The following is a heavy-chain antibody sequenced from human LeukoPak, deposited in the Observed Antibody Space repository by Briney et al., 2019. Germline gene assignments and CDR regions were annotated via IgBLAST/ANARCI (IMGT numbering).Heavy chain of an antibody. D-gene: IGHD6-19*01. CDR3: AKDGFSSGWLPYFDY. J-gene: IGHJ4*02. V-gene: IGHV3-9*01. CDR2: ISWNSGSI. Sequence: PGRSLRLSCAASGFTFDDYAMHWVRQAPGKGLEWVSGISWNSGSIGYADSVKGRFTISRDNAKNSLYLQMNSLRAGDTALYYCAKDGFSSGWLPYFDYWGQGILVTVSS. CDR1: GFTFDDYA.